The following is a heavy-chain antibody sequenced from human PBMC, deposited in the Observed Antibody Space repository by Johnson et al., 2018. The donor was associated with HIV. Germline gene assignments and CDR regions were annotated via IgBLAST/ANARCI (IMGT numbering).Heavy chain of an antibody. V-gene: IGHV3-30-3*01. D-gene: IGHD6-25*01. CDR2: ISFDGSNK. Sequence: QVQLTESGGGVVQPGRSLRLSCAASGFTFSTYAMHWVRQAPGKGLEWVAVISFDGSNKYYADSVKVRFTISRDNSKNTLYLQMNSLRAEDTAMYYCARRIAAADDAFDIWGHGTMVTVSS. CDR3: ARRIAAADDAFDI. CDR1: GFTFSTYA. J-gene: IGHJ3*02.